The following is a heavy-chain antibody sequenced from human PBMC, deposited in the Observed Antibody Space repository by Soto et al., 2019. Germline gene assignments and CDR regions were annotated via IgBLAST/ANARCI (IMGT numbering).Heavy chain of an antibody. J-gene: IGHJ4*02. V-gene: IGHV3-30*18. CDR1: GFTFSSYG. CDR2: ISYDGSNK. Sequence: QVQLVESGGGVVQPGRSLRLSCAASGFTFSSYGMHWVRQAPGKGLEWVAVISYDGSNKYYADSVKGRFTISRDNSKITLYLQMNSLRAEDTAVYYCAKARFPIGLLVIPADYWGQGTLVTVSS. D-gene: IGHD3-9*01. CDR3: AKARFPIGLLVIPADY.